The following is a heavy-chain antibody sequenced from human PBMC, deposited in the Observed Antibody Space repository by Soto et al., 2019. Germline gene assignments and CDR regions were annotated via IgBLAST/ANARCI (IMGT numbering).Heavy chain of an antibody. V-gene: IGHV3-23*01. CDR2: ISGSGGST. CDR1: GFTFSSYA. CDR3: ANGGNYYGSGSYYDSDY. J-gene: IGHJ4*02. D-gene: IGHD3-10*01. Sequence: GGSLRLSCAASGFTFSSYAMSWVRQAPGKGLEWVSAISGSGGSTYYADSVKGRFTISRDNSKNTLYLQMNSLRAEDTAVYYCANGGNYYGSGSYYDSDYWGQGTLVTVSS.